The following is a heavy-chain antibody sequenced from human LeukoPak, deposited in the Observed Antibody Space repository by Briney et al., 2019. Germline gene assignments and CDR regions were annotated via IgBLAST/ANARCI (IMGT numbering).Heavy chain of an antibody. V-gene: IGHV1-46*01. J-gene: IGHJ6*02. CDR2: INPSGGST. CDR1: GYNFISYC. D-gene: IGHD2-8*01. Sequence: GASVKVSCKASGYNFISYCMHWVRQAPGQGLEWMGIINPSGGSTSYAQKFQDRVTMTRDTSTSTVYMELSSLKSEDTAVYYCAREDVVLVDAVRYYYYGMDVWGQGTTATVSS. CDR3: AREDVVLVDAVRYYYYGMDV.